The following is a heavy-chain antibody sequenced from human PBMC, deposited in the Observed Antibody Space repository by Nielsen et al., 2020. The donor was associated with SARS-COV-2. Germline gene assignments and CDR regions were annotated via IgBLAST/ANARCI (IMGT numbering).Heavy chain of an antibody. J-gene: IGHJ4*02. CDR1: GFTFSSYA. D-gene: IGHD6-19*01. CDR3: ARSHSSGWSN. Sequence: GESLKISCAASGFTFSSYAMHWVRQAPGKGLEWVAVISYDGSNKYYADSVKGRFTISRDNSKNTLYLQMNSLRAEDTAVYYCARSHSSGWSNWGQGTLVTVSS. V-gene: IGHV3-30-3*01. CDR2: ISYDGSNK.